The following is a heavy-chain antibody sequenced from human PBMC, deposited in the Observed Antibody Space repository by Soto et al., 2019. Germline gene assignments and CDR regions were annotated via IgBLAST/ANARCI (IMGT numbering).Heavy chain of an antibody. CDR2: SSAYTGNT. Sequence: GASVKVSCKASGYTFTSYGISWVRQAPGQGLEWMGWSSAYTGNTNYAQKLQGRVTMTTDTSTSTVYMELSSLRSEDTAVYYCAATVDSTSGSGYYGMDVWGQGTTVTVSS. CDR1: GYTFTSYG. D-gene: IGHD3-10*01. J-gene: IGHJ6*02. V-gene: IGHV1-18*01. CDR3: AATVDSTSGSGYYGMDV.